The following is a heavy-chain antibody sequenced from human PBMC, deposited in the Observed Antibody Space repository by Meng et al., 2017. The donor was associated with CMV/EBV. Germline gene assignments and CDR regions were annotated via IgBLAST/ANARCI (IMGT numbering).Heavy chain of an antibody. J-gene: IGHJ4*02. CDR2: ISGSGGST. D-gene: IGHD2-15*01. V-gene: IGHV3-23*01. Sequence: GESLKISCAASGFTFSSYSMSWVRQAPGKGLEWVSAISGSGGSTYYADSVKGRFTISRDNSKNTLYLQMNSLRAEDTAVYYCAKDLWSYCSGGSCYNVLDYWGQGTLVTVSS. CDR1: GFTFSSYS. CDR3: AKDLWSYCSGGSCYNVLDY.